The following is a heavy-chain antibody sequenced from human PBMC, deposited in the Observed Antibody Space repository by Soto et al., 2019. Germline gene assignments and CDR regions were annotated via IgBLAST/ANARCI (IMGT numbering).Heavy chain of an antibody. CDR2: INIDGSRI. CDR3: VRGAGDRYDGNGYLGRH. V-gene: IGHV3-74*01. CDR1: GFIFSSYW. D-gene: IGHD3-22*01. Sequence: EVQLVESGGGLVQPGGSLRLSCEASGFIFSSYWMHWVRQAPGKGLVWVSRINIDGSRISYADSVKGRCTISRDDAKNTLYMEVNSLRAEDTAVYYCVRGAGDRYDGNGYLGRHWGKGTLVTVSS. J-gene: IGHJ4*02.